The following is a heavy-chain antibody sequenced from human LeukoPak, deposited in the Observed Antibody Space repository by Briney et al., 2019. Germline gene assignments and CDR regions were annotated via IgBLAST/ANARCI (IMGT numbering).Heavy chain of an antibody. CDR1: GYTFTSYY. J-gene: IGHJ5*02. D-gene: IGHD1-26*01. CDR2: INPTGGST. Sequence: ASVKVSCKASGYTFTSYYMHWVRQAPGQGLEWMGLINPTGGSTGYAQKFQGRVTMTRVMSTSTDYMELSSLRSEDTAIYYCARDNSVGDNAWWFNPWGQGTLVTVSS. V-gene: IGHV1-46*01. CDR3: ARDNSVGDNAWWFNP.